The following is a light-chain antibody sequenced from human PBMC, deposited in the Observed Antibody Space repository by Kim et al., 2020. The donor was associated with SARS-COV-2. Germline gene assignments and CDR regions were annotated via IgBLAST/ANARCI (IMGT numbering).Light chain of an antibody. CDR2: RNN. J-gene: IGLJ3*02. CDR1: SSNIGSNA. Sequence: GQRVTISCSVSSSNIGSNAVYCYHQLPGTAPKLLNYRNNQRPSGVPDRFSGSKSGTSASLAISGLRSEDEADYYCASWDDSLNGWVFGGGTQLTVL. CDR3: ASWDDSLNGWV. V-gene: IGLV1-47*01.